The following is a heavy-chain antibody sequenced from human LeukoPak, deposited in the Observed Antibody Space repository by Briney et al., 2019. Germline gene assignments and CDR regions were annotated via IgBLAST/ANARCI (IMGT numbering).Heavy chain of an antibody. CDR1: GFTFSTYL. V-gene: IGHV3-7*01. CDR2: IYKDGSVK. Sequence: AGGSLRLSCAASGFTFSTYLMSWVRQAPGKGLEWVGNIYKDGSVKNYVDSVKGRFTISRDNTKNSLYLEMNNLRVEDTAIYYCATSFDSSGNDWGRGTLVTVSS. CDR3: ATSFDSSGND. J-gene: IGHJ4*02. D-gene: IGHD4-23*01.